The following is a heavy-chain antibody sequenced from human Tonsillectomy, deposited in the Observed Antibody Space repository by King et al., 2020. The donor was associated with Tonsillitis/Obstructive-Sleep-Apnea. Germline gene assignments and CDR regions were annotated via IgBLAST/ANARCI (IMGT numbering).Heavy chain of an antibody. CDR3: ARHNIVGANDY. V-gene: IGHV5-51*01. CDR2: IYPGDSES. D-gene: IGHD1-26*01. CDR1: GYSFTNYW. Sequence: VQSGAEVKKTGESLKISCKGSGYSFTNYWIGWVRQMPGKGLEWMGVIYPGDSESRYSPSFRGQVTISADKSINTAYLQWSSLKASDTAMYYCARHNIVGANDYWGQGTLVTVSS. J-gene: IGHJ4*02.